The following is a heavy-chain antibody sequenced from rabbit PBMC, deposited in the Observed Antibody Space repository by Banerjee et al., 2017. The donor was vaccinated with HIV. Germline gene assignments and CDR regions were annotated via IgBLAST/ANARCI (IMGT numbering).Heavy chain of an antibody. D-gene: IGHD1-1*01. J-gene: IGHJ4*01. Sequence: QSLEESGGGLVQPEGSLTLTCTASGFTLSSYWMCWVRQAPGKGLEWVACIYGGRSGSAYYASWAKGRFTISKTSSTTVTLQMTSLTAADTATYFCARDGSSDGYYAFNLWGQGTLVTVS. V-gene: IGHV1S40*01. CDR3: ARDGSSDGYYAFNL. CDR2: IYGGRSGSA. CDR1: GFTLSSYW.